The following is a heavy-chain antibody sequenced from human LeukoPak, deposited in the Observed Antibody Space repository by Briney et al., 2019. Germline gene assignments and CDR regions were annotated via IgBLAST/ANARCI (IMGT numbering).Heavy chain of an antibody. CDR3: AGPSILFDY. Sequence: SETLSLTCTVSGGSISSYYWSWIRQPPGKGLEWIGYIYYSGSTNYNPSLKSRVTISVDTSKNQFSLKLSSVTAADTAVYYCAGPSILFDYWGQGTLVTVSS. D-gene: IGHD2-2*01. CDR1: GGSISSYY. V-gene: IGHV4-59*01. CDR2: IYYSGST. J-gene: IGHJ4*02.